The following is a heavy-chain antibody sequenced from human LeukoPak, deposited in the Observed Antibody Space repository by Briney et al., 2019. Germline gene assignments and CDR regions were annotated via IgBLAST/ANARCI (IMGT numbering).Heavy chain of an antibody. Sequence: PGGSLRLSCAASGFTFSSYGMHWVRQAPGKGLEWVTIISYDGNTKYCADSVKGRFTISRDNSKNTLYLQMNSLRAEDTAVYYCAKDGNVAAAGDFDYWGQGTLVTVSS. CDR1: GFTFSSYG. D-gene: IGHD6-13*01. V-gene: IGHV3-30*18. CDR3: AKDGNVAAAGDFDY. J-gene: IGHJ4*02. CDR2: ISYDGNTK.